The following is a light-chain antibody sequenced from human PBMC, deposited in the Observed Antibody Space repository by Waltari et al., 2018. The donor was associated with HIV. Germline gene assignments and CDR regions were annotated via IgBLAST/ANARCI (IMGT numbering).Light chain of an antibody. CDR1: SSDVGGYNY. Sequence: QSALTQPASVSGSPGQSITISCTGTSSDVGGYNYVYWYQQHPGKAPTLMIYEVSKRPSGVSNRFSGSKSGNTASLTISGLQAEDEADYYGSSYTSSSTLVFGGGTKLTVL. V-gene: IGLV2-14*01. CDR2: EVS. J-gene: IGLJ2*01. CDR3: SSYTSSSTLV.